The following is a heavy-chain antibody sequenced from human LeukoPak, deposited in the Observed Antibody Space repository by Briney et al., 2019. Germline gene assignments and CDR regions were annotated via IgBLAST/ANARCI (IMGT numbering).Heavy chain of an antibody. Sequence: PGGSLRLSCAASGFTFSGYAMSWVRQAPGKGLEWVSAISGSGGSTYYADSVKGRFTISRDNAKNSLYLQMNSLRAEDTAVYYCARVRGGSGSYYKRDSRDAFDIWGQGTMVTVSS. D-gene: IGHD3-10*01. J-gene: IGHJ3*02. V-gene: IGHV3-23*01. CDR3: ARVRGGSGSYYKRDSRDAFDI. CDR1: GFTFSGYA. CDR2: ISGSGGST.